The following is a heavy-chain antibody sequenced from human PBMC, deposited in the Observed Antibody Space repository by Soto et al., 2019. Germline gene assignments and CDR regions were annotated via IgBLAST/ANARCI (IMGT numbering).Heavy chain of an antibody. Sequence: QVQLQESGPGLVKPSGTLSLTCAVSGGSISSSNWWSWVRQPPGKGLEWIGEIYHSGSTNYNPCLKGRVTITVDKSKNQFSLKLGPVTAGDTAVYYRARDGIAARRLAFGRFDPWGQGTLVTVSS. CDR3: ARDGIAARRLAFGRFDP. D-gene: IGHD6-6*01. CDR2: IYHSGST. CDR1: GGSISSSNW. V-gene: IGHV4-4*02. J-gene: IGHJ5*02.